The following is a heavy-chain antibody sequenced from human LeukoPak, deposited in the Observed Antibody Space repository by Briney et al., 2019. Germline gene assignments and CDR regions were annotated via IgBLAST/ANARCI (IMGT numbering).Heavy chain of an antibody. J-gene: IGHJ6*02. CDR2: IHYTGKA. D-gene: IGHD3/OR15-3a*01. CDR3: ARFGPYYDMDV. CDR1: GGSISGNY. V-gene: IGHV4-59*01. Sequence: SETLSLTCTASGGSISGNYWTWTRQPPGKGLEWIGQIHYTGKADYNPSLRSRITISVDTSKNQMFLKVSSVTAADTAVYYCARFGPYYDMDVWGQGTTVTVSS.